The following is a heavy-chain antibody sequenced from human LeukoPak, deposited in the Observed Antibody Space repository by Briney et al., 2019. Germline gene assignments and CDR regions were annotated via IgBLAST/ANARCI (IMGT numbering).Heavy chain of an antibody. CDR1: GFTFSSFI. CDR3: AREGYYGAFDI. Sequence: GGSLRLSCAASGFTFSSFIMNWVRQAPGKGLEWVSYIGDNSAIYYADSVKGRFTISRDNAKSSLSLQMNSLRDEDTAVYYCAREGYYGAFDIWGQGTMVTVSS. CDR2: IGDNSAI. V-gene: IGHV3-48*02. J-gene: IGHJ3*02. D-gene: IGHD3-10*01.